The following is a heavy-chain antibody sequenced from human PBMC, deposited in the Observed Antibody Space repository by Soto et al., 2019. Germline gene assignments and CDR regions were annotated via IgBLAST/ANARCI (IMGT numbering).Heavy chain of an antibody. CDR3: ARSPVTGYYYGMDV. D-gene: IGHD4-4*01. CDR1: GFTFSSYW. Sequence: EVQLVESGGGLVQPGGSLRLSCAASGFTFSSYWMHWVRQAPGKGLVWVSRINSDGSSTSYADSVKGRFTISRDNAKNTLYLQMNSLRAEDTAVYYCARSPVTGYYYGMDVWGQGTTVTVSS. V-gene: IGHV3-74*01. CDR2: INSDGSST. J-gene: IGHJ6*02.